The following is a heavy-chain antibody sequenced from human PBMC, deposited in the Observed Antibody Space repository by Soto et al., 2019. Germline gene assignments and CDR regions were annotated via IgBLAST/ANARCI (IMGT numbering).Heavy chain of an antibody. V-gene: IGHV4-39*01. CDR1: GGSISSSSYY. CDR2: IYYSGST. J-gene: IGHJ3*02. CDR3: ARQRRLDAFDI. Sequence: SETLSLTCTVSGGSISSSSYYWCWIRQPPGKGLEWIGSIYYSGSTYYNPSLKSRVTISVDTSKNQFSLKLSSVTAADTAVYYCARQRRLDAFDIWGQGTMVTVS. D-gene: IGHD6-25*01.